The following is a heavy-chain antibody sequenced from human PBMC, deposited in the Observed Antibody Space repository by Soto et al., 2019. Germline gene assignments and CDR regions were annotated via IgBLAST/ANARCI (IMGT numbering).Heavy chain of an antibody. V-gene: IGHV3-23*01. CDR1: GFTFNDYA. Sequence: EVQLLESGRGFVQPGGSLRLSCAASGFTFNDYAMAWVRQAPGQGLEWVSSISGSGGHSSYVDSVRGRFTISRDNVNNILSLDMSDLRAEDTALYYCAKDCRRLAVTGSAFDSWGQGALVTVSS. CDR3: AKDCRRLAVTGSAFDS. CDR2: ISGSGGHS. J-gene: IGHJ4*02. D-gene: IGHD6-19*01.